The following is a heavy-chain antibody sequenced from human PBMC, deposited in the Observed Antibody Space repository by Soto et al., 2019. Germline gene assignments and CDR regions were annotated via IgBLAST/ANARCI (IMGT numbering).Heavy chain of an antibody. J-gene: IGHJ6*02. D-gene: IGHD3-10*01. CDR2: IYYSGST. Sequence: QVQLQESGPGLVKPSQTLSLTCTVSGGSISSGGYYWSWIRQHPGKGLEWIGYIYYSGSTYYNPSLKSRVTISVDTSKNQFSLKLSSVTAADTAVYYCARGERGFGESSYYYHGMDVWGQGTTVTVSS. CDR1: GGSISSGGYY. V-gene: IGHV4-31*03. CDR3: ARGERGFGESSYYYHGMDV.